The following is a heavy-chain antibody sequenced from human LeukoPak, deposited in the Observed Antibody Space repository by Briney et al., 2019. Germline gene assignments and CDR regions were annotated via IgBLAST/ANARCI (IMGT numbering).Heavy chain of an antibody. Sequence: SETLSLTCTVSGGSISSGDYYWSWIRQPPGKGLEWIGYIYYSGSTYYNPSLKSRLIISLDTSGNQVSLNLNSLTAADTAVYYCARRRAYNFFDSWGQGTLVTVSS. CDR1: GGSISSGDYY. CDR3: ARRRAYNFFDS. CDR2: IYYSGST. V-gene: IGHV4-30-4*08. J-gene: IGHJ5*01.